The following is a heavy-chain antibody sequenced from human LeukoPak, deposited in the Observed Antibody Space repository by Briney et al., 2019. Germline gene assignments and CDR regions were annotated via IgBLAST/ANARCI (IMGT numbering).Heavy chain of an antibody. Sequence: SETLSLTCAVDGGSFSGYYWSWIRQPPGKGLEWIGEINHSGSTNYNPSLKSRVTISVDTSKNQFSLKLSSVTAADTAVYYCARAGYSSSSPDFDYWGQGTLVTVSS. CDR1: GGSFSGYY. CDR2: INHSGST. V-gene: IGHV4-34*01. J-gene: IGHJ4*02. CDR3: ARAGYSSSSPDFDY. D-gene: IGHD6-6*01.